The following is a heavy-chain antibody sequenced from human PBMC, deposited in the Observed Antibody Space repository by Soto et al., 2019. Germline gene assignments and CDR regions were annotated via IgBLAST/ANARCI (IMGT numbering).Heavy chain of an antibody. CDR3: ARDGYYGSGSYFGPYYYYYGMDV. D-gene: IGHD3-10*01. Sequence: GGSLRLSCAASGFTFSSYAMSWVRQAPGKGLEWVALIWSDGTNKYYADSVKGRFTISRDNSKKTLYLQMNSLRAEDTAVYYCARDGYYGSGSYFGPYYYYYGMDVWGQGTTVTVSS. J-gene: IGHJ6*02. CDR1: GFTFSSYA. V-gene: IGHV3-33*08. CDR2: IWSDGTNK.